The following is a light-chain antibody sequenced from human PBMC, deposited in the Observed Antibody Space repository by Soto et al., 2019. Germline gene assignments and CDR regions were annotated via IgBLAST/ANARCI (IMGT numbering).Light chain of an antibody. Sequence: QSALTQPASVSGSPGQSITISCTGTSSDIGGYNSVSWYQHHPGKAPQLMIYDVSDRPTGVSDRFAGSKSGNTASLTISGLQAEDEADYYCSAYTNTATLVVFGGGTKVTVL. CDR2: DVS. CDR3: SAYTNTATLVV. V-gene: IGLV2-14*03. CDR1: SSDIGGYNS. J-gene: IGLJ3*02.